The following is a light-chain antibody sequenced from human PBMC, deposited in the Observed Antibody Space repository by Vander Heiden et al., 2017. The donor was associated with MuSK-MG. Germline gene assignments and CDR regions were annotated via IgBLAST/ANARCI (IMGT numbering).Light chain of an antibody. Sequence: DVQMTQLSSALSASVGDRVTHTCRASQSISSYLNWYQQKPGKAPKLLIYAASSLQSGVPSRFSGSGSGTDFTLTISSLQAEDFATYYCQQSYSTPPTFGAGTKVKIK. CDR3: QQSYSTPPT. V-gene: IGKV1-39*01. J-gene: IGKJ4*01. CDR2: AAS. CDR1: QSISSY.